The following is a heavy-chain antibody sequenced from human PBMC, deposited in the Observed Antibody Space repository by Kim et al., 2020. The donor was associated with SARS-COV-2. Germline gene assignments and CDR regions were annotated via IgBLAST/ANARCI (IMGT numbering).Heavy chain of an antibody. CDR1: GGSISSYY. D-gene: IGHD3-10*01. J-gene: IGHJ5*02. CDR3: AREGSLWFGESNHFDP. V-gene: IGHV4-59*01. CDR2: IYYSGST. Sequence: SETLSLTCTVSGGSISSYYWSWIRQPPGKGLEWIGYIYYSGSTNYNPSLKSRGTISVDTSKNQFPLKLSSVTAADTAVYYCAREGSLWFGESNHFDPWGQGTLVTVSS.